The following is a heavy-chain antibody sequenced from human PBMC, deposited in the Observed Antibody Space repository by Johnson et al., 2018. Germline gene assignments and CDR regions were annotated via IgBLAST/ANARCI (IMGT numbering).Heavy chain of an antibody. D-gene: IGHD2-2*01. J-gene: IGHJ6*02. Sequence: VQLVQSGGGVVQPGRSLRFSCATSGFTFSSYAMHWVRQAPGKGLEWVSYISSSSSTIYYADSVKGRFTISRDNAKNSLYLQMNSLRDEDTAVYYGARESLGYCSSTSCYAAGGMDVWGQGTTVTVSS. CDR2: ISSSSSTI. CDR1: GFTFSSYA. CDR3: ARESLGYCSSTSCYAAGGMDV. V-gene: IGHV3-48*02.